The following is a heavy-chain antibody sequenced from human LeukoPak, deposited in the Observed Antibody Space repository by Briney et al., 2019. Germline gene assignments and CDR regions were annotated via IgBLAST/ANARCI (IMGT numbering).Heavy chain of an antibody. CDR3: ARLSPYLGSGSSAFPDDF. D-gene: IGHD3-10*01. J-gene: IGHJ4*02. Sequence: PSETLSLTCTVSGGPISSSRYYWGWIRQPPGRGLEWIGSIHYSGSTYYNPSFKSRVTMSVDTSKDQFSLRLSSVTAADTAVYYCARLSPYLGSGSSAFPDDFWGQGTLVTVSS. CDR2: IHYSGST. V-gene: IGHV4-39*01. CDR1: GGPISSSRYY.